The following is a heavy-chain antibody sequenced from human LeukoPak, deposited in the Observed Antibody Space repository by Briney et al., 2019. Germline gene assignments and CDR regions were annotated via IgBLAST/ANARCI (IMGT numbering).Heavy chain of an antibody. CDR3: AKSYGSGSPYYFDY. D-gene: IGHD3-10*01. CDR2: IATGFDT. V-gene: IGHV3-23*01. J-gene: IGHJ4*02. Sequence: GGSLRLSCAASGFTFSTHAMTWVRQAPGKGLEWVSSIATGFDTYSADSVKGRFAISRDNSKNTLYLQMNSLRAEDTAVYYCAKSYGSGSPYYFDYWGQGTLVTVSS. CDR1: GFTFSTHA.